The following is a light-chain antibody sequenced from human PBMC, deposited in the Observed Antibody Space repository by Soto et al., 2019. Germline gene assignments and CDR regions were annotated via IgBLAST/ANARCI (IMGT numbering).Light chain of an antibody. V-gene: IGKV3-20*01. J-gene: IGKJ4*01. Sequence: EVVLTQSPGTLSLPPCARATLSCRASQSVSSSYLAWYQQKPGQAPRLLISGASKRATGIPARFSGSGSGTAFTLTISRLEPEAFAEYDCQQYGGSPQVAFGGGTTVEIE. CDR2: GAS. CDR1: QSVSSSY. CDR3: QQYGGSPQVA.